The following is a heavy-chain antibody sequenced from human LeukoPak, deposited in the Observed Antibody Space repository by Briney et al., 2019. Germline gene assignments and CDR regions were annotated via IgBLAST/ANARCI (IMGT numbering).Heavy chain of an antibody. CDR3: ARDDGAHYYDSSGYYGWFDP. CDR2: INTNTGNP. Sequence: ASLKVSCKAFGYTFTSYAMNWVRQAPGQGLEWMGWINTNTGNPTYAQGFTGRFVFSLDTSVSTAYLQISSLKAEDTAIYYCARDDGAHYYDSSGYYGWFDPWGQGTLVTVSS. D-gene: IGHD3-22*01. J-gene: IGHJ5*02. CDR1: GYTFTSYA. V-gene: IGHV7-4-1*02.